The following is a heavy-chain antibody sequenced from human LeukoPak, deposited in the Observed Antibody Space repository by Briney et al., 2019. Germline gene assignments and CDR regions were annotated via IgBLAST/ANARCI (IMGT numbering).Heavy chain of an antibody. CDR2: VTCSGADL. V-gene: IGHV3-48*03. J-gene: IGHJ4*02. D-gene: IGHD3-9*01. CDR1: GYTFSSYE. CDR3: ARDGSPGDILSGFCPMEY. Sequence: PGGSLRLSCAASGYTFSSYEMNWVRPAPGKGRAWVAFVTCSGADLYYADYVKGRFPISRDNAKNSLYLQMNSLRADDTAIYYCARDGSPGDILSGFCPMEYWGQGALVTVSS.